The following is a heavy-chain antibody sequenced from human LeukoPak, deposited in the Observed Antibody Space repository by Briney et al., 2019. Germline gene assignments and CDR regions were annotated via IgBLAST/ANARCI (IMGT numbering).Heavy chain of an antibody. Sequence: SETLSLTCAVYGGSFSDYYWTWIRQSPGKGLEWIGDINHSGATDYNPSLKSRVTISVDTSKNQFSLKVRSVAAADTAVYYCARRVRGVIISFYYYNGMDVWGQGTTVTVSS. J-gene: IGHJ6*02. D-gene: IGHD3-10*01. CDR2: INHSGAT. V-gene: IGHV4-34*01. CDR3: ARRVRGVIISFYYYNGMDV. CDR1: GGSFSDYY.